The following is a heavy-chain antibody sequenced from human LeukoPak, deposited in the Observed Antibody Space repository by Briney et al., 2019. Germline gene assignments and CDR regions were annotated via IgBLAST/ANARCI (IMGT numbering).Heavy chain of an antibody. CDR3: AKTTTGYSSGRFPGWPVDY. D-gene: IGHD6-19*01. J-gene: IGHJ4*02. V-gene: IGHV3-23*01. Sequence: GGSLRLSCAASGFTFSSYAMYWVRQAPGKGLEWVSGIFGSGGSTHYADSVKGRFTITRDNSKNTVYLQMNSLRAEDTAVYYCAKTTTGYSSGRFPGWPVDYWGQGTLVTVSS. CDR2: IFGSGGST. CDR1: GFTFSSYA.